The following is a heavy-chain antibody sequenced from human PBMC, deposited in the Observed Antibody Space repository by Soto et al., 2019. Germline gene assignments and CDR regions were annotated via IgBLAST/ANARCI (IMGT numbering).Heavy chain of an antibody. CDR1: GFTFSNAW. J-gene: IGHJ4*02. CDR2: IKSKTDGGTT. D-gene: IGHD3-10*01. Sequence: GGSLRLSCAASGFTFSNAWMSWVRQAPGKGLEWVGRIKSKTDGGTTDYAAPVKGRFTISRDDSKNTLYLQMNSLKTEDTAVYYCTKVLWLGELLPFFDYWGQGTLVTVS. CDR3: TKVLWLGELLPFFDY. V-gene: IGHV3-15*01.